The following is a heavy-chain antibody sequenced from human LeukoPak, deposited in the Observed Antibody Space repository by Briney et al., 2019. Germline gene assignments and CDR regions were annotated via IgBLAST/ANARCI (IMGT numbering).Heavy chain of an antibody. CDR3: AKGGNYAPPDY. Sequence: GGSLRLSCAASGFTFTDSAMTWVRQAPGKGLEWVSAISTSGGDTIYTDSVKDRFIISRDNSKNTLYLQMNSLRADDTAIYYCAKGGNYAPPDYWGQGTLVTVSS. D-gene: IGHD1-7*01. J-gene: IGHJ4*02. V-gene: IGHV3-23*01. CDR2: ISTSGGDT. CDR1: GFTFTDSA.